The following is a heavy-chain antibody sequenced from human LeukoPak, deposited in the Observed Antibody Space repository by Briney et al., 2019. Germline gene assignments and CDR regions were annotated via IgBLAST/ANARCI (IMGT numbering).Heavy chain of an antibody. V-gene: IGHV6-1*01. CDR2: TYYRSKWYN. CDR1: GDSVSSNSAA. D-gene: IGHD4-17*01. J-gene: IGHJ5*02. Sequence: SQTLSLTCAISGDSVSSNSAAWNWIRQSPSRGLEWLGRTYYRSKWYNDYAVSVKSRITINPDTSKNQFSLQLNSVTPEDTAVYYCARDLRNIGLRSWWFDPWGQGTLVTVSS. CDR3: ARDLRNIGLRSWWFDP.